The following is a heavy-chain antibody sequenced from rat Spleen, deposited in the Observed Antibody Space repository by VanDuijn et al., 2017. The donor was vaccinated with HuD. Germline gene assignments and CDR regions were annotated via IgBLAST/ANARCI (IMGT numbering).Heavy chain of an antibody. Sequence: QVQLKESGPGLVQPSQTLSLTCTVSGFSLNTYTVSWIRQPPGKGLEWIAAIWSGGSTDYNSALKSRLSISRDTSKSQVFLKMNSLQTEDTAIYFCTSPFRWFAYWGQGTLVTVSS. V-gene: IGHV2-15*01. CDR3: TSPFRWFAY. CDR2: IWSGGST. J-gene: IGHJ3*01. CDR1: GFSLNTYT.